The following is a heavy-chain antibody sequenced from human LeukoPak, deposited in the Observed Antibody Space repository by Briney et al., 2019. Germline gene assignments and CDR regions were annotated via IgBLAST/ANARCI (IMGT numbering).Heavy chain of an antibody. V-gene: IGHV4-38-2*02. J-gene: IGHJ5*02. CDR1: GYSISSGYY. Sequence: PSETLSLTCTVSGYSISSGYYWGWIRQPPGKGLEWIGRIYHSGSTYYNPSLKSRVTISVDRSKNQFSLKLSSVTAADTAVYYCARGRDYYGSGSYYNVRWFDPWGQGTLVTVSS. CDR3: ARGRDYYGSGSYYNVRWFDP. CDR2: IYHSGST. D-gene: IGHD3-10*01.